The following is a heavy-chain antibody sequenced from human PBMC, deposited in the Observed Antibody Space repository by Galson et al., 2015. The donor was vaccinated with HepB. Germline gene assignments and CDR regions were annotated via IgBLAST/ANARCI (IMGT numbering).Heavy chain of an antibody. V-gene: IGHV1-3*01. CDR1: GYTFASYA. D-gene: IGHD1-26*01. Sequence: SVKVSCKASGYTFASYAMHWVRQAPGQRLEWMGWINAGNGNTKYSQKFQGRVTITRDTSASTAYMELSSLRSEDTAVYYCARDRGSYSYYFDYWGQGTLVTVSS. CDR3: ARDRGSYSYYFDY. CDR2: INAGNGNT. J-gene: IGHJ4*02.